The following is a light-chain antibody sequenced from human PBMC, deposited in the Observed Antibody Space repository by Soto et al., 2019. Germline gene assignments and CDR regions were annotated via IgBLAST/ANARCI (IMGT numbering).Light chain of an antibody. V-gene: IGKV3-20*01. J-gene: IGKJ1*01. CDR1: LSVSIRH. Sequence: IVLTQSPGTLSLSPGEGATLSCRTSLSVSIRHLAWYQQRPGQAPRLLIYATSDRATGTPDRFSGSGSGTDFTLTITSLEPEDFAVYYCQQYGTSWTFGQGTKVEI. CDR3: QQYGTSWT. CDR2: ATS.